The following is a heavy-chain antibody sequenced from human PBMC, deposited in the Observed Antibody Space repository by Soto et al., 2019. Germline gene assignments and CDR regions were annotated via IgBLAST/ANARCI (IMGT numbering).Heavy chain of an antibody. D-gene: IGHD2-15*01. CDR2: INPNSGGT. J-gene: IGHJ1*01. CDR3: ATGYCSGGSCLFFQH. V-gene: IGHV1-2*04. Sequence: ASVKVSCKASGYTFTGYYMHWVRQAPGQGLEWMGWINPNSGGTNYTQKFQGWVTMTRDTSISTAYMELSRLRSDDTAVYYCATGYCSGGSCLFFQHWGQGTLVTVSS. CDR1: GYTFTGYY.